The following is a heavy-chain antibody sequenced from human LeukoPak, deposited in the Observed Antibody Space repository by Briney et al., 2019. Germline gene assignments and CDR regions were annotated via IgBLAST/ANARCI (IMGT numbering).Heavy chain of an antibody. CDR2: ISSIISYI. CDR1: GFTFSSYS. V-gene: IGHV3-21*01. CDR3: ARDGATSYYYYGMDV. D-gene: IGHD1-26*01. Sequence: GGSLRLSCAASGFTFSSYSINWVRQAPGKGLEWVSSISSIISYIYYTDSANCRFTIYRDNAKNPLYLQMKSLRAEDTAVYYCARDGATSYYYYGMDVWGQGTTVTVSS. J-gene: IGHJ6*02.